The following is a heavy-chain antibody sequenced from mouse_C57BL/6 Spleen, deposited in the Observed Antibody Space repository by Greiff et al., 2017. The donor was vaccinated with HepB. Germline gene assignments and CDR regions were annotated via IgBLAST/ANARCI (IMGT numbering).Heavy chain of an antibody. CDR2: ISYDGSN. D-gene: IGHD2-5*01. CDR1: GYSITSGYY. CDR3: ARRGYYSNYDYAMDY. Sequence: DVKLQESGPGLVKPSQSLSLTCSVPGYSITSGYYWNWIRQFPGNKLEWMGYISYDGSNNYNPSLKNRISITRDTSKNQFFLKLNSVTTEDTATYYCARRGYYSNYDYAMDYWGQGTSVTVSS. J-gene: IGHJ4*01. V-gene: IGHV3-6*01.